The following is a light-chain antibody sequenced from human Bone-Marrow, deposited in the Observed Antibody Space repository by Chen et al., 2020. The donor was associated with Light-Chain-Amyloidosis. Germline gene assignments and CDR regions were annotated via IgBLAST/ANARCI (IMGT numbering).Light chain of an antibody. V-gene: IGLV3-25*03. Sequence: SYELTQPPSVSVSPGQTARITCSGDDLPTKYAYWYQQKPGQAPVLVIHRDTERPSGISERFSGSSSGTTATLTISGVQAEYEADSHCQSADSSGTYEVIFGGGTRLTVL. CDR1: DLPTKY. CDR2: RDT. J-gene: IGLJ2*01. CDR3: QSADSSGTYEVI.